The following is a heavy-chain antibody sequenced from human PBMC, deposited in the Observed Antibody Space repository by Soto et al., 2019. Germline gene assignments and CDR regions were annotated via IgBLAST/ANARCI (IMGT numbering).Heavy chain of an antibody. D-gene: IGHD1-26*01. CDR3: ARDKYSGSYDH. V-gene: IGHV1-18*04. Sequence: ASVKVSCKASGYTFTSYGISWVRQAPGQGLEWMGWTSAYNGNTNYAQKLQGRVTMNTDTSTSTAYMELRSLRSDDTAVYYCARDKYSGSYDHWGQGTLVTVSS. CDR1: GYTFTSYG. J-gene: IGHJ5*02. CDR2: TSAYNGNT.